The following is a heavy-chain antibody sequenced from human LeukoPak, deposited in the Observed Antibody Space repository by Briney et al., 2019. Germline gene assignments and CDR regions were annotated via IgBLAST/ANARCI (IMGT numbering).Heavy chain of an antibody. CDR3: ARSRDGYNPGFFYYFDY. V-gene: IGHV4-31*03. CDR1: GGSVSSDGYY. Sequence: PSQTLSLTCTVSGGSVSSDGYYWSWIRQHPGKGLEWIGYIYYSGSTYYNPSLKSRLTISEDTSKNQFSLKLSSVTAADTAMYYCARSRDGYNPGFFYYFDYWGRGALVTVSS. CDR2: IYYSGST. J-gene: IGHJ4*02. D-gene: IGHD5-24*01.